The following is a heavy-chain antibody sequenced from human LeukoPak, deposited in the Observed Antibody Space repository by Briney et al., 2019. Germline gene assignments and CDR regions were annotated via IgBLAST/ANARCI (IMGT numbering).Heavy chain of an antibody. Sequence: GGSLRLSCASSGFTFSSYAMHWVRQAPGKGLEWVAVISYDGSNKYYADSVKGRFTISRDNSKNTLYLQMNSLRAEDTAVYYCAKDPADFLEWFGYFQHWGQGTLVTVSS. J-gene: IGHJ1*01. CDR1: GFTFSSYA. V-gene: IGHV3-30-3*01. CDR2: ISYDGSNK. D-gene: IGHD3-3*01. CDR3: AKDPADFLEWFGYFQH.